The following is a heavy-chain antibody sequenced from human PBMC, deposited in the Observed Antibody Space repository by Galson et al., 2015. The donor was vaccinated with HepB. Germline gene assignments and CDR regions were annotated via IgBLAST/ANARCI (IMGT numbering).Heavy chain of an antibody. J-gene: IGHJ4*02. CDR3: ARASSYYYDSSGWDY. D-gene: IGHD3-22*01. CDR1: GYSFTSYW. V-gene: IGHV5-51*03. CDR2: FYLGDSDT. Sequence: QSGAEVKKPGESLTISCKGSGYSFTSYWIGWVRQMAGKSLEWMGIFYLGDSDTRYSPSFQGQVTISADKSISTACLQWSSLKASDTAMYYCARASSYYYDSSGWDYWGQGTLVTVSS.